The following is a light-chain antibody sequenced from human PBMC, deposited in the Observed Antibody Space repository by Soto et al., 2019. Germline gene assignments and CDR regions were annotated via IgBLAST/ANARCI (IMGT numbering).Light chain of an antibody. CDR1: QSVDSAF. CDR3: QRYASSLT. Sequence: EIVLTQSPGSLSLSLGERATLSCRASQSVDSAFFAWYQQKPGQPPRLLMYGASRRATGIPDRCSGSGSGKDFSLTISRLDAEDFAVDYCQRYASSLTFGQGTKVEI. J-gene: IGKJ1*01. CDR2: GAS. V-gene: IGKV3-20*01.